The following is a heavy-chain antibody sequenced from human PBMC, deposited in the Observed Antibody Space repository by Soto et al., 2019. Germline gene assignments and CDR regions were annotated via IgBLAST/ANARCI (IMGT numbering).Heavy chain of an antibody. J-gene: IGHJ4*02. D-gene: IGHD3-22*01. CDR3: TTDPVTLIVVVPSSG. CDR2: IKSKTDGGTT. Sequence: PGGSLSLSCAASGFPFRNACMNWVRQAQGKGLEWVGRIKSKTDGGTTDYAAPVKGRFTISRADSKNTLYLQMNSLKTEDTAVYYCTTDPVTLIVVVPSSGWGQGTLVTVSS. V-gene: IGHV3-15*07. CDR1: GFPFRNAC.